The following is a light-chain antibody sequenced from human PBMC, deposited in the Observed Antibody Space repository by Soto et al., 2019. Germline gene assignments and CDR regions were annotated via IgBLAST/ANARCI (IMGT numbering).Light chain of an antibody. J-gene: IGKJ4*01. V-gene: IGKV1-12*01. CDR2: AAS. CDR1: QSISTW. Sequence: DIQMTQSPSTLSASVGDRVTITCRASQSISTWLAWYQQKPGKAPNLLIYAASSLRSGVPSRFSGSGSGTDFTLTISSLQPEDFAIYYCQQANSFPLTFGGGTKVDIK. CDR3: QQANSFPLT.